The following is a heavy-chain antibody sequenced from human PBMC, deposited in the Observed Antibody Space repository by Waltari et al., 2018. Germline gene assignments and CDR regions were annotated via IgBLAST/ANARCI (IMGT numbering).Heavy chain of an antibody. J-gene: IGHJ6*02. CDR3: ARALIAARPDKYYYYYYGMDV. CDR2: SIPIFGTA. V-gene: IGHV1-69*05. CDR1: GGPFSSYA. D-gene: IGHD6-6*01. Sequence: QVQLVQSGAEVKKPGSSVKVSCKASGGPFSSYAIRWVRHAPGQALEWMGGSIPIFGTANYAQKFQGRVTITTDESTSTAYMELSSLRSEDTAVYYCARALIAARPDKYYYYYYGMDVWGQGTTVTVSS.